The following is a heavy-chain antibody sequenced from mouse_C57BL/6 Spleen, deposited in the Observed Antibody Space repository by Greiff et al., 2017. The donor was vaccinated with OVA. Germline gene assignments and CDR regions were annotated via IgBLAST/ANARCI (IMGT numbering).Heavy chain of an antibody. Sequence: QVTLKVSGPGILQSSQTLSLTCSFSGFSLSTSGMGVSWIRQPSGKGLEWLAHIYWDDDKRYNPSLKSRLTISKDTSRNQVFLKITSVDTADTATYYCARSPPYDGYYDGYFDVWGTGTTVTVSS. V-gene: IGHV8-12*01. CDR1: GFSLSTSGMG. CDR3: ARSPPYDGYYDGYFDV. D-gene: IGHD2-3*01. J-gene: IGHJ1*03. CDR2: IYWDDDK.